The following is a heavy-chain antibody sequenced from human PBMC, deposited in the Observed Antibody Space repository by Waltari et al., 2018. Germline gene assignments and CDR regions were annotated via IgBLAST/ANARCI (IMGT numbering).Heavy chain of an antibody. Sequence: QVQLQESGPGLVKPSETLSLTCTVSGGSISSYYWSWIRQPPGKGLEWIGYIYYSVSTNYNPSLKSRVTISVDTSKNQFSLKLSSVTAADTAMYYCARTLNIPDHPEGTGWFDPWGQGTLVTVSS. V-gene: IGHV4-59*01. CDR1: GGSISSYY. CDR3: ARTLNIPDHPEGTGWFDP. CDR2: IYYSVST. J-gene: IGHJ5*02. D-gene: IGHD3-10*01.